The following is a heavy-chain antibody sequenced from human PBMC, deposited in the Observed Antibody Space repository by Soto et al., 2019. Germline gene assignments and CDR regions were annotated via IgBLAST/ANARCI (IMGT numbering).Heavy chain of an antibody. J-gene: IGHJ6*02. D-gene: IGHD4-17*01. V-gene: IGHV1-3*01. CDR2: INAGNGNT. CDR1: GYTFTSYA. Sequence: QVQLVQSGAEVKKPGASVKVSCKASGYTFTSYAMHWVRQAPGHRLEWMGWINAGNGNTKYSQKFQGRVTITRDTSASTAYMELSSLRSEDTAVYYSARTVGYYYGMDVWGQGTTVTVSS. CDR3: ARTVGYYYGMDV.